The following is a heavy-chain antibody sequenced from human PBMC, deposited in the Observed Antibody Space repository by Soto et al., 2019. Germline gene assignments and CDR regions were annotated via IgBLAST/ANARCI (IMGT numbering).Heavy chain of an antibody. CDR1: GYTFTSYA. J-gene: IGHJ4*02. Sequence: ASVKVSCKASGYTFTSYAMHWVRQAPGQRLEWMGWINAGNGNTKYSQKFQGRVTITRDTSASTAYMELSSLRSEDTAVYYCARGKSSLTCYDYWGQGTLVTVSS. D-gene: IGHD2-21*01. V-gene: IGHV1-3*01. CDR2: INAGNGNT. CDR3: ARGKSSLTCYDY.